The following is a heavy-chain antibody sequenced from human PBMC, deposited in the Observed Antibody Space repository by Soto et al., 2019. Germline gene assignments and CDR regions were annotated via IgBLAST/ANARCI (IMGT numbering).Heavy chain of an antibody. CDR2: ISRSSTYI. D-gene: IGHD3-16*01. Sequence: EVQLVESGGGLVNPGGSLRLSCVVSGFPFSTSNMNWVRQAPGKGLEWVSFISRSSTYIYYASSVKGRFTISRGDAENSLFLQMTSLRAEDTAVYYCARGVLPISSTSWFDPWGQGTLVTVSS. CDR3: ARGVLPISSTSWFDP. CDR1: GFPFSTSN. V-gene: IGHV3-21*01. J-gene: IGHJ5*02.